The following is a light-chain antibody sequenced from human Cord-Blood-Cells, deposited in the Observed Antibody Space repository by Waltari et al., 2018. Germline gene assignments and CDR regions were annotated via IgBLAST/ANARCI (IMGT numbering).Light chain of an antibody. Sequence: EIVMTQSPATLSLSPGDRATSSCRASQSLSSNLAWYQQKPGQAPRLLIYGASTRATGIPARFSGSGSGTEFTLTISSLQSEDFAVYYCQQYNNWPPYTFGQGTKLEIK. J-gene: IGKJ2*01. CDR3: QQYNNWPPYT. V-gene: IGKV3-15*01. CDR2: GAS. CDR1: QSLSSN.